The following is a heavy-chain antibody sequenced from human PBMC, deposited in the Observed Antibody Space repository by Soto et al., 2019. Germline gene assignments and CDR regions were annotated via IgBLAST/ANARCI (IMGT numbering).Heavy chain of an antibody. CDR2: IYHSGST. Sequence: SETLSLTCAVSGYSISSGYYWGCIRQPPGKGLEWIGSIYHSGSTYYNPSLKSRVTISVDTSKNQFSLKLSSVTAADTAAYYCARQGYEGSWFDPWGQGTLVTVSS. J-gene: IGHJ5*02. CDR3: ARQGYEGSWFDP. CDR1: GYSISSGYY. V-gene: IGHV4-38-2*01. D-gene: IGHD3-10*01.